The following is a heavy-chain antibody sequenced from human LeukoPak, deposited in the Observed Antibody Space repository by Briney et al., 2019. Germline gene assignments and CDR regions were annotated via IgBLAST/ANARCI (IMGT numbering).Heavy chain of an antibody. CDR1: GFTFSSYA. D-gene: IGHD4-17*01. J-gene: IGHJ6*03. CDR3: ARVGWVFRMTTVTEGYMDV. Sequence: GGSLRLSCAASGFTFSSYAMSWVRQAPGKGLEWVSAISGSGGSTYYADSVKGRFTISRDNAKNSLYLQMNSLRAEDTAVYYCARVGWVFRMTTVTEGYMDVWGKGTTVTISS. V-gene: IGHV3-23*01. CDR2: ISGSGGST.